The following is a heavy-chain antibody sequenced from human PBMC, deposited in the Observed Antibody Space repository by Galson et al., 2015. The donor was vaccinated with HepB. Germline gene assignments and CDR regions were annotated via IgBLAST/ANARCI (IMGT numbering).Heavy chain of an antibody. CDR1: GYSFTSYW. Sequence: QSGAEVKKPGESLKISCKGSGYSFTSYWIGWVRQMPGKGLEWMGIIYPGDSDTRYSPSFQGQVTISADKSISTAYLQWSSLKASDTAMYYCARRPLGATPLYAAFDIWGQGTMVTVSS. D-gene: IGHD1-26*01. J-gene: IGHJ3*02. CDR3: ARRPLGATPLYAAFDI. V-gene: IGHV5-51*01. CDR2: IYPGDSDT.